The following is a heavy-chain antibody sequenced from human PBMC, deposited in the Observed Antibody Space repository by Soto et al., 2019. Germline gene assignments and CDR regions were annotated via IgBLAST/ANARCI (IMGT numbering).Heavy chain of an antibody. Sequence: GGSLRLSCAASGFTFSSYGMHWVRQAPGKGLEWVAVISYDGSNKYYADSVKGRFTISRDNSKNTLYLQMNSLRAEDTAVYYCARDRQDDYYRYYFDYWGQGTLVTVSS. D-gene: IGHD3-10*01. CDR3: ARDRQDDYYRYYFDY. CDR1: GFTFSSYG. J-gene: IGHJ4*02. V-gene: IGHV3-30*03. CDR2: ISYDGSNK.